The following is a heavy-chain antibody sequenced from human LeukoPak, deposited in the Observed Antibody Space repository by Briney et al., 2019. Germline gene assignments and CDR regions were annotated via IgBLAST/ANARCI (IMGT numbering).Heavy chain of an antibody. CDR3: ARDFIAAAVLRPYYFDY. CDR1: GFTFSSYS. D-gene: IGHD6-13*01. CDR2: INILSNYI. V-gene: IGHV3-21*01. Sequence: PGGSLRLSCAASGFTFSSYSMNWVRQAPGKGLEWVSSINILSNYIYYADSVKGRFTISRDNAKNSLYLQMNSLRAEDTAVYYCARDFIAAAVLRPYYFDYWGQGTLVTVSS. J-gene: IGHJ4*02.